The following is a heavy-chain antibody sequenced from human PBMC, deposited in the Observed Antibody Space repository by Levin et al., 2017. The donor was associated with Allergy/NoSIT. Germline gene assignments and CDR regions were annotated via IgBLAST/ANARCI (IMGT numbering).Heavy chain of an antibody. J-gene: IGHJ5*02. CDR3: ARGRNYGDYRDLDP. D-gene: IGHD4-17*01. CDR1: GASITSGGFS. CDR2: ISHSGTT. V-gene: IGHV4-30-2*01. Sequence: SETLSLTCAVSGASITSGGFSWNWFRQATGTGLEWKGYISHSGTTYYNPSLKTRVAISVDRSLNQFSLRLTSVTAADTAVYYCARGRNYGDYRDLDPWGQGTLVTVSS.